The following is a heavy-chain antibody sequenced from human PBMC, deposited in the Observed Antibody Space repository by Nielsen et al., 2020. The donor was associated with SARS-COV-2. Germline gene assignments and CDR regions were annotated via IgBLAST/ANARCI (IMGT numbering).Heavy chain of an antibody. CDR3: ARAYCGGDCYSDWFDS. CDR2: INHSGST. D-gene: IGHD2-21*02. J-gene: IGHJ5*01. CDR1: GGSFSGYY. V-gene: IGHV4-34*01. Sequence: GSLRLSCAVYGGSFSGYYWSWIRQPPGKGLEWIGEINHSGSTNYNPSLKSRVTISVDTSKNQFSLKLSSVTAADTAVYYCARAYCGGDCYSDWFDSRGQGTLVTVSS.